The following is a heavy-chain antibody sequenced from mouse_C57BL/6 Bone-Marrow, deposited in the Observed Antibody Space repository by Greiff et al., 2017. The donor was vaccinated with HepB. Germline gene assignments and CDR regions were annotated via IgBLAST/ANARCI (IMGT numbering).Heavy chain of an antibody. V-gene: IGHV1-64*01. CDR3: ARAGVAALEV. D-gene: IGHD1-1*01. CDR1: GYTFTSYW. CDR2: IHPNSGST. J-gene: IGHJ1*03. Sequence: QVQLQQPGAELVKPGASVKLSCTASGYTFTSYWMHWVKQRPGQGLEWIGMIHPNSGSTNYNEKFKSKATLTVDKSSSTAYMQLSSLTSEDSAVYDSARAGVAALEVWGTGTTVTVSS.